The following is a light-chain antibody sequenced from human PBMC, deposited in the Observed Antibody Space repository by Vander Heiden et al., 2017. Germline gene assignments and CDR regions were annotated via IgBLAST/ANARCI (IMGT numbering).Light chain of an antibody. J-gene: IGKJ3*01. CDR2: AAS. CDR1: QDISHY. V-gene: IGKV1-16*02. CDR3: QHEKNYPLT. Sequence: DIQMTQSPSALSASVGDRVTISCRASQDISHYLAWFQQKPGEAPKSLIYAASSLHSGVPSKFSGSGSGTDFTLTIDSLQPEDFATYYCQHEKNYPLTFGHGTKVDIK.